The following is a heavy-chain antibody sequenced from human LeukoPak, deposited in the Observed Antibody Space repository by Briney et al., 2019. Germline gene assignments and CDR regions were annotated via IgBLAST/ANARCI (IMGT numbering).Heavy chain of an antibody. D-gene: IGHD2-2*01. CDR1: GGSISSYY. V-gene: IGHV4-4*07. Sequence: SETLSLTCTVSGGSISSYYWSWIRQPAGKGLEWIGRIYTSWSTNYNPSLKSRVTMSVDTSKNQFSLKLSSVTAADTAVYYCARDICSSTSCYYVNDAFDTWGQGTMVTVSS. CDR2: IYTSWST. CDR3: ARDICSSTSCYYVNDAFDT. J-gene: IGHJ3*02.